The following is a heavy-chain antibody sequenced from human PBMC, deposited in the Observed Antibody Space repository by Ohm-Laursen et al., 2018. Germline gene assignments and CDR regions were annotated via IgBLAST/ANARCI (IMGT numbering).Heavy chain of an antibody. J-gene: IGHJ6*02. Sequence: DTLSLTCTVSGGSISNQYWNWVRQSPGKGLEWIGYIYHSGSTKYNPFFNSRVTISVDTSQNQFSLNLRSVTTADTAVYYCASGHNYGYDNYYYGMDVWGQGTTVTVSS. CDR1: GGSISNQY. V-gene: IGHV4-59*07. CDR2: IYHSGST. D-gene: IGHD3-16*01. CDR3: ASGHNYGYDNYYYGMDV.